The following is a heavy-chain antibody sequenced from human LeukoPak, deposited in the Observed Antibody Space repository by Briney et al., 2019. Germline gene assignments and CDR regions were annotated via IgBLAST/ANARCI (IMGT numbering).Heavy chain of an antibody. V-gene: IGHV3-30*02. D-gene: IGHD3-22*01. J-gene: IGHJ4*02. CDR3: ANPGTYDSSGYSYGFHY. CDR2: IRYDGSNK. Sequence: PGGSLRLSCAASGFTFSSYGMHWVRQAPVKGLEWLACIRYDGSNKYYADSVKGRFTISRYNSMNTLYLQMNSLRAEDTAVYYFANPGTYDSSGYSYGFHYWGQGTLVPVSS. CDR1: GFTFSSYG.